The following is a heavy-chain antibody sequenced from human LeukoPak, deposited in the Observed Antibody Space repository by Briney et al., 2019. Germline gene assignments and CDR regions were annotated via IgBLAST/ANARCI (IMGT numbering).Heavy chain of an antibody. Sequence: GGSLRLSCAASGFSFSSYGMHWVRQAPGKGLEWVALISSGGSNKYYADSVRGRFTISRDNSKNTLYLQVNSLRADDTAMYYHARDGLRDTSDWHPDYWGQGTLVTVSS. J-gene: IGHJ4*02. D-gene: IGHD6-19*01. V-gene: IGHV3-30-3*01. CDR3: ARDGLRDTSDWHPDY. CDR1: GFSFSSYG. CDR2: ISSGGSNK.